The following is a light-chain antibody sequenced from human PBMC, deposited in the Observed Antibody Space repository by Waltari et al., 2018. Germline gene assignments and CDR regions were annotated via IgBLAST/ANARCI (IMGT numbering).Light chain of an antibody. CDR3: AAWDDSLNCVL. V-gene: IGLV1-44*01. J-gene: IGLJ2*01. Sequence: QSVLTQPPSASETPGQGVTISCSGSNSNIGSNNVTWYQQFPGTAPKLPIYRNNQRPSGVPDRFSASKSGTSASLAISGLQSEDEADYYCAAWDDSLNCVLFGGGTKLTVL. CDR1: NSNIGSNN. CDR2: RNN.